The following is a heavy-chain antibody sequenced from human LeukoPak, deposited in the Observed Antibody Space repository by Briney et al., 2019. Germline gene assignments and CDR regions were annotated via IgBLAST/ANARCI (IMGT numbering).Heavy chain of an antibody. V-gene: IGHV4-4*02. D-gene: IGHD6-13*01. CDR3: ARDGKFIAAADPFDY. J-gene: IGHJ4*02. Sequence: SGTLSPTCAVSGGSISSSNWWSWVRQPPGKGLEWIGEIYHSGSTNYNPSLKSRVTISVDKSKNQFSLKLSSVTAADTAVYYCARDGKFIAAADPFDYWGQGTLVTVSS. CDR1: GGSISSSNW. CDR2: IYHSGST.